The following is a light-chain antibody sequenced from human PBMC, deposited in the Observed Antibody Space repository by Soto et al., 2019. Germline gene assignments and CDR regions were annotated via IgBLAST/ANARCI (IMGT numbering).Light chain of an antibody. CDR3: QQYYSWPRT. J-gene: IGKJ1*01. CDR1: QSVISK. Sequence: EIVLTQSPDTVSVSPGEAATLSFMALQSVISKLSLYQQKPCQAPMLLIYGACTRATGIPARFSGGGAGTKVFPTISSLQADDVAIYYCQQYYSWPRTFGQGTKVDIK. V-gene: IGKV3-15*01. CDR2: GAC.